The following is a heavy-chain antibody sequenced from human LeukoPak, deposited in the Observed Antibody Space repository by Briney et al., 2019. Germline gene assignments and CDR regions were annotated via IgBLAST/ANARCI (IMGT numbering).Heavy chain of an antibody. CDR2: IYSGGST. J-gene: IGHJ4*02. D-gene: IGHD6-19*01. CDR3: ARGGGIAVAGPINYFDY. CDR1: GFRVSVNY. Sequence: GGSLRLSCAASGFRVSVNYMSWVRQAPGKGLEWVSVIYSGGSTYYADSVKGRFTISRDNSKNTLYLQMNSLRAEDTAVYYCARGGGIAVAGPINYFDYWGQGTLVTVSS. V-gene: IGHV3-66*01.